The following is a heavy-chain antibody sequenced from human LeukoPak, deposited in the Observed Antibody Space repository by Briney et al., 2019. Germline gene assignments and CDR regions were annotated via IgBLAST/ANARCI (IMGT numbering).Heavy chain of an antibody. D-gene: IGHD5-18*01. Sequence: GASVKVSCKASGYTFTGYYMHWVGQAPGQGLEWMGWINPNSGGTNYAQKLQGRVTMTRDTSISTAYMELSRLRSDDTAVYYCARRGYSYGAYYYYYMDVWGKGTTVTVSS. CDR3: ARRGYSYGAYYYYYMDV. CDR2: INPNSGGT. J-gene: IGHJ6*03. CDR1: GYTFTGYY. V-gene: IGHV1-2*02.